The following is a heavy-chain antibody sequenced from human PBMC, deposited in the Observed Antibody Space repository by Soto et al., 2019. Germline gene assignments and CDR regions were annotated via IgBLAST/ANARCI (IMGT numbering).Heavy chain of an antibody. CDR1: GYTFTGYY. CDR3: ARAPTLFSGYFDY. J-gene: IGHJ4*02. Sequence: ASVKVSCTASGYTFTGYYMHWVRQAPGQGLEWMGWINPNSGGTNYAQKFQGWVTMTRDTSISTAYMELSRLRSDDTAVYYCARAPTLFSGYFDYWGQGTLVTVSS. D-gene: IGHD3-10*01. CDR2: INPNSGGT. V-gene: IGHV1-2*04.